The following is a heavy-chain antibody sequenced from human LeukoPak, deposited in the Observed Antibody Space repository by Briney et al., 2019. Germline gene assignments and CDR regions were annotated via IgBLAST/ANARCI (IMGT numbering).Heavy chain of an antibody. D-gene: IGHD4-17*01. CDR3: AGDHGTPESGPYGDYRSDY. V-gene: IGHV1-18*01. J-gene: IGHJ4*02. CDR1: GYTFTSYG. Sequence: ASVKVSCKASGYTFTSYGISWVRQAPGRGLEWMGWISAYNGNTDYAQKLQGRVTMTTDTSTSTAYMELRSLRSDDTAVYYCAGDHGTPESGPYGDYRSDYWGQGTLVTVSS. CDR2: ISAYNGNT.